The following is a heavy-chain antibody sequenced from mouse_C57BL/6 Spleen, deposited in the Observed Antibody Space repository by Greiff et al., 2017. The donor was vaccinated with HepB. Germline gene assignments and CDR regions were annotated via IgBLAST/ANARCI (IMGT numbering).Heavy chain of an antibody. Sequence: QVQLQQSGAELVRPGTSVKLSCKASGYTFTSYWMHWVKQRPGQGLEWIGVIDPSDSYTNYNQKFKGKATLTVDTSSSTAYMQLSSLTSEDSAVYYCARDYSNFLYYFDYWGQGTTLTVSS. CDR1: GYTFTSYW. J-gene: IGHJ2*01. D-gene: IGHD2-5*01. CDR3: ARDYSNFLYYFDY. V-gene: IGHV1-59*01. CDR2: IDPSDSYT.